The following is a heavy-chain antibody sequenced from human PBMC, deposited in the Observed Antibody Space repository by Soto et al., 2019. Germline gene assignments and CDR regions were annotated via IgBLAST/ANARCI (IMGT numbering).Heavy chain of an antibody. Sequence: SETLSLTCTVSGGSISSGGYYWSWIRQHPGKALEWIGYIYYSGSTNYNPSLKSRVTISVDTSKNQFSLKLSSVTAADMAVYYCARRILWGATRSRNHAFDYWGQGTLVTVSS. CDR2: IYYSGST. CDR3: ARRILWGATRSRNHAFDY. D-gene: IGHD1-26*01. J-gene: IGHJ4*02. V-gene: IGHV4-31*03. CDR1: GGSISSGGYY.